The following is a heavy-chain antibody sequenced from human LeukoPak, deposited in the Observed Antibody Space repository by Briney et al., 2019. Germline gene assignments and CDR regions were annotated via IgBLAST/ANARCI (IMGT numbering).Heavy chain of an antibody. Sequence: GGSLRLSCAASGFTFSSYAMHWVRQAPGKGLEWVAVISYDGSNKYYADSVKGRFTISRDNSKNTLYLQMNSLRAEDTAVYYCAGDRGWTFYLWGQGTLVTASS. CDR3: AGDRGWTFYL. CDR2: ISYDGSNK. CDR1: GFTFSSYA. J-gene: IGHJ4*01. D-gene: IGHD3-10*01. V-gene: IGHV3-30-3*01.